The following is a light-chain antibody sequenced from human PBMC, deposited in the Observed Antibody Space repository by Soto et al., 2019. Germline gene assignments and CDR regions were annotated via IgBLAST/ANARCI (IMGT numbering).Light chain of an antibody. CDR2: GAS. J-gene: IGKJ1*01. V-gene: IGKV3-15*01. CDR3: QQYNNWWT. Sequence: EIVMTQSPATLSVSPGGRATLSCRASQGVSSNLAWYQQKPGQAPRLLIYGASTRATGIPARFSGSGSGTEFTLTISSLQSEDFAVYYCQQYNNWWTFGQGTKVDIK. CDR1: QGVSSN.